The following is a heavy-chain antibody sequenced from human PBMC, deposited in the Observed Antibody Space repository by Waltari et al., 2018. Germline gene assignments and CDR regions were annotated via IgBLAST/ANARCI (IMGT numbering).Heavy chain of an antibody. CDR2: IDHRGIT. Sequence: QVQLQQLGAGLLTPSETLSLTCAVYGGPFSDYHWSWIRQSPGQGPAWLGEIDHRGITSYIPSRNLRVSRSIDASKNHFTVILTSVTAADTAVYFRERSAVGATRPIQYCYMDVWGKGTTVTVSS. CDR3: ERSAVGATRPIQYCYMDV. CDR1: GGPFSDYH. D-gene: IGHD1-26*01. J-gene: IGHJ6*03. V-gene: IGHV4-34*02.